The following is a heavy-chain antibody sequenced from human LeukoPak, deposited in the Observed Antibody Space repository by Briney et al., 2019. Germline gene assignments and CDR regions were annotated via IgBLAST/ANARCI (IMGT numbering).Heavy chain of an antibody. Sequence: GGSLRLSCAASGFTFSNYWMSWVRQAPGKGLEWVANIKQDGSEKYYVNSVKGRFTISRDNSKNTLYLQMNSLRAEDTAVYYCARDKGYCSSTSCSHFDYWGQGTLVTVSS. V-gene: IGHV3-7*01. CDR1: GFTFSNYW. J-gene: IGHJ4*02. CDR3: ARDKGYCSSTSCSHFDY. CDR2: IKQDGSEK. D-gene: IGHD2-2*01.